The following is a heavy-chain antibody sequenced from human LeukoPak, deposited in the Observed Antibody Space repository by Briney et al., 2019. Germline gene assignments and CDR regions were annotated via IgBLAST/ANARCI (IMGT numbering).Heavy chain of an antibody. Sequence: PGGSLRLSCAASGFTFSSYAMNWVRQAPGKGLEWVSVIGGSGGSTNYADSVKGRFTISRDNSKNTLYLQMNSLRAEDTAVYYCARKAGYYYGSGDYWGQGTLVTVSS. CDR1: GFTFSSYA. D-gene: IGHD3-10*01. J-gene: IGHJ4*02. V-gene: IGHV3-23*01. CDR2: IGGSGGST. CDR3: ARKAGYYYGSGDY.